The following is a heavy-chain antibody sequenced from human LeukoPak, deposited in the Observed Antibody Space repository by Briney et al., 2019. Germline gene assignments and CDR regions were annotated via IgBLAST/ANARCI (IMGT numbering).Heavy chain of an antibody. J-gene: IGHJ4*02. V-gene: IGHV4-59*01. D-gene: IGHD3-22*01. CDR3: VRDHYYNSSGYTFGY. CDR1: GGSISSYY. Sequence: SETLSLTCTVSGGSISSYYWSWIRQPPGEGLEWIGYIYSSGSTNYSPSLKGRVTISVDTSNNQFSLKLSSVSAADTAVYYCVRDHYYNSSGYTFGYWGQGTLVTVSS. CDR2: IYSSGST.